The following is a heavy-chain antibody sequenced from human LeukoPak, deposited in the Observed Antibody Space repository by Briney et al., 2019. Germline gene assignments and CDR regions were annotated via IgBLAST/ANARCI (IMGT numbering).Heavy chain of an antibody. J-gene: IGHJ4*02. CDR2: FNPSGGST. CDR3: ARASSYYYDTSGYYSGY. CDR1: GYTFTSYY. Sequence: ASVKASCKASGYTFTSYYMHWVRQAPGQGLEWMGIFNPSGGSTSYAQKFQGRVTMTRDMSTSTVYMELSSLRSEDTAVYYCARASSYYYDTSGYYSGYWGQGTLVTVSS. D-gene: IGHD3-22*01. V-gene: IGHV1-46*01.